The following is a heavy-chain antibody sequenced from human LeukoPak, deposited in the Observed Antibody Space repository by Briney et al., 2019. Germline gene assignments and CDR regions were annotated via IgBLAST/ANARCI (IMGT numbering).Heavy chain of an antibody. D-gene: IGHD3-10*01. V-gene: IGHV4-39*01. CDR3: ARQDSVVRGVAAFDI. CDR2: IHYSGNT. CDR1: GGSITNNNYY. J-gene: IGHJ3*02. Sequence: SETLSLTCSVSGGSITNNNYYCGWIRQPPGKGLEWIGTIHYSGNTYYNPSLKSRVTISVDTSKNQFSLKLSSVTAADTAVYYCARQDSVVRGVAAFDIWGQGTMVTVSS.